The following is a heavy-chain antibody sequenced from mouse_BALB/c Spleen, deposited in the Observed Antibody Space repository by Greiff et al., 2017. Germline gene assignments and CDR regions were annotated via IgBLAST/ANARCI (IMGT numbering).Heavy chain of an antibody. Sequence: EVNVVESGGGLVQPRGSRKLSCAASGFTFSSFGMHWVRQAPEKGLEWVAYISSGSSTIYYADTVKGRFTISRDNPKNTLFLQMTSLRSEDTAMYYCARSNIYYDYEGNAMDYWGQGTSVTVSS. V-gene: IGHV5-17*02. CDR1: GFTFSSFG. CDR2: ISSGSSTI. D-gene: IGHD2-4*01. CDR3: ARSNIYYDYEGNAMDY. J-gene: IGHJ4*01.